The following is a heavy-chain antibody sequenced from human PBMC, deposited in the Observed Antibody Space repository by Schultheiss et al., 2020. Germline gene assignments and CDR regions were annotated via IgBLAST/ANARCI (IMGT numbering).Heavy chain of an antibody. CDR2: IYYSGST. V-gene: IGHV4-30-4*01. J-gene: IGHJ4*02. Sequence: TLSLTCTVSGGSISSGDYYWSWIRQPPGKGLEWIGYIYYSGSTYYNPSLKSRVTISVDTSKNQFSLKLSSVTAADTAVYYCARGWLRSSYFDYWGQGTLVTVSS. CDR3: ARGWLRSSYFDY. D-gene: IGHD5-12*01. CDR1: GGSISSGDYY.